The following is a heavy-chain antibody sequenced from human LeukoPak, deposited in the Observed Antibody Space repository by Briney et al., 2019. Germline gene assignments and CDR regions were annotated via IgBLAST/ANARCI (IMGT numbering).Heavy chain of an antibody. J-gene: IGHJ4*02. V-gene: IGHV5-51*01. CDR3: ARQNDFRPDY. CDR1: GYTFSSYW. D-gene: IGHD3-3*01. Sequence: GESLKISCKGSGYTFSSYWIGWVRQMPGKGLEWMGIIYPGDSDTRYSPSLQGQVTISVDTSIGTAYLQWSSLKASDTAIYYCARQNDFRPDYCGQGTLVTVSS. CDR2: IYPGDSDT.